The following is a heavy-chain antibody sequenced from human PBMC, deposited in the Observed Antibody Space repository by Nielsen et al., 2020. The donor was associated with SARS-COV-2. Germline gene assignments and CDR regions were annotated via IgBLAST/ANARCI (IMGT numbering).Heavy chain of an antibody. CDR1: GFPFSTYA. CDR3: ARDPRFGELLRGYYYYGMDV. CDR2: IYSDGST. J-gene: IGHJ6*02. V-gene: IGHV3-23*03. D-gene: IGHD3-10*01. Sequence: GESLKISCAASGFPFSTYAMSWVRQAPGKGLQWVSLIYSDGSTKYADSVKGRFTISRDNSRNTVYLQMNSLRPEDTAVYYCARDPRFGELLRGYYYYGMDVWGQGTTVTVSS.